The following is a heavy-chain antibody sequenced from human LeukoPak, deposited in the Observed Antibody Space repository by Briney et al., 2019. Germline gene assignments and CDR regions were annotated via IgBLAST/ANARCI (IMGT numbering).Heavy chain of an antibody. CDR3: ARDRDWNSGFDY. CDR2: ISTSSSYI. J-gene: IGHJ4*02. D-gene: IGHD1-7*01. CDR1: GFTFSSYN. V-gene: IGHV3-21*01. Sequence: GGSLRLSCAASGFTFSSYNMKWVRQAPGKGLEWVSSISTSSSYIYYADSVKGRFTISRDNAKNSLYLQMNSLRADDTAVYYCARDRDWNSGFDYWGQGTLVTASS.